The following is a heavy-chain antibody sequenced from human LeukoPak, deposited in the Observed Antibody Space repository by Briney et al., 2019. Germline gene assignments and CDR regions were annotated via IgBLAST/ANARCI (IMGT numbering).Heavy chain of an antibody. V-gene: IGHV1-8*01. CDR1: GYTFTSYD. CDR3: ARAAEESAAAGPENWFDP. D-gene: IGHD6-13*01. CDR2: MNPNRGGT. J-gene: IGHJ5*02. Sequence: ASVKVSCKASGYTFTSYDIHWVRQATGQGLEWMGRMNPNRGGTDYAQKFQGRVTMTRDTSISTAYMELSSLRSEDTAVYYCARAAEESAAAGPENWFDPWGQGTLVTVSS.